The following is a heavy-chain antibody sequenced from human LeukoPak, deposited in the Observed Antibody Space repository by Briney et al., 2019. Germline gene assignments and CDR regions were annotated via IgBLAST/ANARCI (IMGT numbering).Heavy chain of an antibody. CDR1: GGSISSGGYY. Sequence: SQTLSLTCTVSGGSISSGGYYWSWIRQHPGKGLEWIGRIYTSGSTNYNPSLKSRVTISVDTSKNQFSLKLSSVTAADTAVYYCARAGDRDLPVHAFDIWGQGTMVTVSS. V-gene: IGHV4-61*02. CDR2: IYTSGST. CDR3: ARAGDRDLPVHAFDI. J-gene: IGHJ3*02. D-gene: IGHD3-3*01.